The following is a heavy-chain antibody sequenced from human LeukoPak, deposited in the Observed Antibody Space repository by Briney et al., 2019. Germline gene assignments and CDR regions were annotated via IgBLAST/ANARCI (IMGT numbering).Heavy chain of an antibody. J-gene: IGHJ4*02. D-gene: IGHD6-13*01. CDR1: GGSISSSSYY. Sequence: SETLSLTCTVSGGSISSSSYYWGWIRQPPGKGLEWIGSIYYSGSTYYNPSLKSRVTISVDTSKNQFSLKLSSVTAADTAVYYCARPHSSSWYYFDYWGQGTLVTVSS. CDR3: ARPHSSSWYYFDY. CDR2: IYYSGST. V-gene: IGHV4-39*07.